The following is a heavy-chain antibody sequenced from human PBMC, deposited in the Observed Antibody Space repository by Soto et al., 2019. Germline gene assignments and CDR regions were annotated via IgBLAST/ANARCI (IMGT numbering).Heavy chain of an antibody. D-gene: IGHD3-22*01. CDR3: AKGGSNDYSPLDF. V-gene: IGHV3-23*01. J-gene: IGHJ4*02. CDR2: ISGSGSNT. CDR1: GFTFTTSA. Sequence: GGSLRLSCASAGFTFTTSAMTWVRQAPGKWLEWVSVISGSGSNTYYAGSVKGRVSISRDNSKNTLYLQMDRLRAEDTAVYYCAKGGSNDYSPLDFCGQGT.